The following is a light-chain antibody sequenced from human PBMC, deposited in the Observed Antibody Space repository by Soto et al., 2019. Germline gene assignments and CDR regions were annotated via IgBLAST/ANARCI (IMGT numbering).Light chain of an antibody. Sequence: EIVLTQSPGTLSLSPGERATLSCRASQSVSSSYLAWYQQRPGQAPRLLIYGASSRATGIPGRFSGSGSGTDFTLTISSLQPDDFATYYCQQYYRNLWTFGQGTRLEIK. J-gene: IGKJ5*01. V-gene: IGKV3-20*01. CDR1: QSVSSSY. CDR2: GAS. CDR3: QQYYRNLWT.